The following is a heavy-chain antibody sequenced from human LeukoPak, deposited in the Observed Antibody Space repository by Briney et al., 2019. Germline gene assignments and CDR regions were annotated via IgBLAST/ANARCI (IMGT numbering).Heavy chain of an antibody. J-gene: IGHJ6*03. CDR3: ARSYSSSWYDANYYMDV. CDR1: GFTFRSYW. CDR2: INSDGSST. D-gene: IGHD6-13*01. V-gene: IGHV3-74*01. Sequence: GGPLRLSCGASGFTFRSYWVHWVRRSPGKALVWVSRINSDGSSTNSADPVKGRFTISRDNAKNSLYLQMNSLRAEDTAVYYCARSYSSSWYDANYYMDVWGKGTTVTISS.